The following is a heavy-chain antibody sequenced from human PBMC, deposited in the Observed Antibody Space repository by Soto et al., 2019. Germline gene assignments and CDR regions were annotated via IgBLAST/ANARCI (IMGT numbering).Heavy chain of an antibody. Sequence: SQTLSLTCAISGDSVSISSAAWNLIRQSPSRGLEWLGRTYYRSKWYNDYAVSVQSRIAIKPDTSKNRFSLQLNSVTPEDTAVYYCAREVAARYYYYYGMDVWGQGTTVTVSS. CDR1: GDSVSISSAA. D-gene: IGHD6-6*01. CDR2: TYYRSKWYN. J-gene: IGHJ6*02. CDR3: AREVAARYYYYYGMDV. V-gene: IGHV6-1*01.